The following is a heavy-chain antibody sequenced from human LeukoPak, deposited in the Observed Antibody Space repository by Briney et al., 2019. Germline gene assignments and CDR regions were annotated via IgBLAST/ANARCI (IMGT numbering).Heavy chain of an antibody. V-gene: IGHV4-39*07. J-gene: IGHJ4*02. CDR2: IYHSGNT. CDR3: ARGGLGSQQDY. D-gene: IGHD6-13*01. Sequence: SETLSLTCTVSGASISSSSYYWGWIRQPPGKGLEWIGEIYHSGNTNYNPSLKSRVTISVDKSKNQFSLKLSSVTAADTAVYYCARGGLGSQQDYWGQGTLVTVSS. CDR1: GASISSSSYY.